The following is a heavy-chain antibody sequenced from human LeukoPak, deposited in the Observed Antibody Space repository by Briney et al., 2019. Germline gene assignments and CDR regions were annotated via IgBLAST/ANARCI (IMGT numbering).Heavy chain of an antibody. V-gene: IGHV1-3*01. D-gene: IGHD3-22*01. Sequence: GASVKVSCKASGYTFTDYTMHWLRQAPGQRLDWMGWINGGSGNTKYSPEFQGRVTITRDTSASTAYMELSSLRCEDTAVYYCANPRYDSSGYYYVDWGQGTPVTVSS. CDR2: INGGSGNT. CDR3: ANPRYDSSGYYYVD. CDR1: GYTFTDYT. J-gene: IGHJ4*02.